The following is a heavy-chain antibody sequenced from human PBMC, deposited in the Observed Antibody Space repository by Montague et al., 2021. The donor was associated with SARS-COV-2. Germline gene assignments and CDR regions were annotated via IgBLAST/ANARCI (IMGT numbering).Heavy chain of an antibody. D-gene: IGHD2-2*01. Sequence: SLRLSCAASGFTFSSYDMHWVRQATGKGLEWVSAIGTAGDTYYPGSVKGRFTISRENAKNSLYLQMNSLRAGDAAVYYCARGSSLGSSTSLSYYYYYGMDVWGQGTTVTVAS. V-gene: IGHV3-13*04. CDR2: IGTAGDT. J-gene: IGHJ6*02. CDR3: ARGSSLGSSTSLSYYYYYGMDV. CDR1: GFTFSSYD.